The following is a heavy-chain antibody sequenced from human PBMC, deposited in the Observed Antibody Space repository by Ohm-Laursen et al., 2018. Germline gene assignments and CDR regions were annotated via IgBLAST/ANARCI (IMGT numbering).Heavy chain of an antibody. V-gene: IGHV3-33*08. J-gene: IGHJ4*02. Sequence: SLRLSCAASGFTFSSYGMHWVRQAPGKGLEWVADIWDDGSNKYYADSVKGRFTISRDNSKNTRYLQMNSLRAEDTAVHYCARASSSIAVAGLDYWGQGTLVTVPS. CDR2: IWDDGSNK. CDR3: ARASSSIAVAGLDY. CDR1: GFTFSSYG. D-gene: IGHD6-19*01.